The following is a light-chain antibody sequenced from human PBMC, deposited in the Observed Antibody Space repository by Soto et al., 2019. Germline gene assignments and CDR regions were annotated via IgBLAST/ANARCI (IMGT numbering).Light chain of an antibody. CDR3: QQYGSSPRT. V-gene: IGKV3-20*01. Sequence: EIVLTQSPGTLSLSPGERATLSCRASETISNKYVAWYQQMPGQAPRLLIYLASNRSAGVPDRFRGSGSGADLTLTISRLEPEDFAVYVFQQYGSSPRTFGQGNKVDIK. J-gene: IGKJ1*01. CDR2: LAS. CDR1: ETISNKY.